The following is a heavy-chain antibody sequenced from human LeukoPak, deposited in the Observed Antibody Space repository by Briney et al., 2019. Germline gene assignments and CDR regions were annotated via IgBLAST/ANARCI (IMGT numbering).Heavy chain of an antibody. CDR3: ARGPRGYSSGWFGY. Sequence: PGGSLRLSCVASGFTFSSHGMNWVRQAPGKGLEWVSSISSSSSYIYYADSVKGRFTGSRDNAKNSLFLQMNSLRAEDTAVYYCARGPRGYSSGWFGYWGQGTLVTVSS. J-gene: IGHJ4*02. CDR2: ISSSSSYI. D-gene: IGHD6-19*01. CDR1: GFTFSSHG. V-gene: IGHV3-21*01.